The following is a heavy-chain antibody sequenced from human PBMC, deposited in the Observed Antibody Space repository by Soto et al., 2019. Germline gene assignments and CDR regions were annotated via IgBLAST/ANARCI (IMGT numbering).Heavy chain of an antibody. CDR1: GGTFSSYA. CDR3: ARDDGHCSGGSCYYYWFDP. J-gene: IGHJ5*02. D-gene: IGHD2-15*01. CDR2: IIPIFGTA. V-gene: IGHV1-69*01. Sequence: QVQLVQSGAEVQKPGSSVKVSCKASGGTFSSYAISWVRQAPGQGLEWMGGIIPIFGTANYAQKFQGRVTITADESTSTAYMELSSLRSEDTAVYYCARDDGHCSGGSCYYYWFDPWGQGTLVTVSS.